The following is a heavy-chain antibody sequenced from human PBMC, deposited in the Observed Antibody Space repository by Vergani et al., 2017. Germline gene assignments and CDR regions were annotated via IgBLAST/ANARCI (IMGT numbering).Heavy chain of an antibody. CDR1: GFTFSSYA. Sequence: EVQLLESGGGLVQPGGSLRLSCAASGFTFSSYAMSWVRQAPGKGLEWVSAIRGIGGSTYYADSVKGRFTISRANSKNTLYLQMNRLRAEDTAVYYCAKVGWLSGYFDYWGQGALVTVSS. D-gene: IGHD3-22*01. CDR3: AKVGWLSGYFDY. J-gene: IGHJ4*02. V-gene: IGHV3-23*01. CDR2: IRGIGGST.